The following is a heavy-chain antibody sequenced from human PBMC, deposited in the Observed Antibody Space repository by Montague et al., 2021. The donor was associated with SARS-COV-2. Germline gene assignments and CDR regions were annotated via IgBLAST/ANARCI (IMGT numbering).Heavy chain of an antibody. CDR3: AREVATTYYFDC. V-gene: IGHV3-30*04. Sequence: SLRLSCAASGFTFSSYAMHWVRQAPGKGLEWVAVISYDGSNKYYADSVKGRFTISRGNSKNTLYLQMNSLRAEDTAVYYCAREVATTYYFDCWGQGTLVTVSS. CDR2: ISYDGSNK. J-gene: IGHJ4*02. D-gene: IGHD5-24*01. CDR1: GFTFSSYA.